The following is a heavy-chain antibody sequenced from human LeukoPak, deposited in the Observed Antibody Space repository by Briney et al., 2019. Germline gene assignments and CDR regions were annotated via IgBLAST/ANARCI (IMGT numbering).Heavy chain of an antibody. V-gene: IGHV3-30*02. CDR3: AKNPGYYDILTGYYDYYYYMDV. J-gene: IGHJ6*03. Sequence: GGSLGLSCAASGFTLSSYGMHWVRQAPGKGLEWVAFIRYDGSNKYYADSVKGRFTISRDNSKNTLYLQMNSLRAEDTAVYYCAKNPGYYDILTGYYDYYYYMDVWGKGTTVTISS. CDR1: GFTLSSYG. D-gene: IGHD3-9*01. CDR2: IRYDGSNK.